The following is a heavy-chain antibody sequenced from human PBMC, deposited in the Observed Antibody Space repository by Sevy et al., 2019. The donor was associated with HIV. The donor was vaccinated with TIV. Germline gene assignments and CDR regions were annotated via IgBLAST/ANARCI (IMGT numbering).Heavy chain of an antibody. Sequence: ASLKVSCKVSGSTLSKLSMHWVRQAPGKGLEWMGRFDPEDGETIYSQKFQGRVNMTEDTSTDTAYMELSSLRSEDTAVYHCAAAREYYEDTSGYLDYWGQGTLVTVSS. J-gene: IGHJ4*02. CDR2: FDPEDGET. V-gene: IGHV1-24*01. CDR1: GSTLSKLS. D-gene: IGHD3-22*01. CDR3: AAAREYYEDTSGYLDY.